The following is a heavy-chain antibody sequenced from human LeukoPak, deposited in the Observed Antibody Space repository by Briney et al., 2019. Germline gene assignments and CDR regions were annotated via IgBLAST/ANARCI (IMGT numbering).Heavy chain of an antibody. J-gene: IGHJ5*02. CDR2: IYYSGST. V-gene: IGHV4-39*07. CDR1: GVSISSSSYY. CDR3: ASLSEYCSAGSCYLGWFDP. Sequence: SETLSLTCTVPGVSISSSSYYWGWMRQPPGKGLEWFGSIYYSGSTYYNPSLKSRVTISVDTSKNQFSLKLNSVTAADTAVYYCASLSEYCSAGSCYLGWFDPWGQGTLVTVSS. D-gene: IGHD2-15*01.